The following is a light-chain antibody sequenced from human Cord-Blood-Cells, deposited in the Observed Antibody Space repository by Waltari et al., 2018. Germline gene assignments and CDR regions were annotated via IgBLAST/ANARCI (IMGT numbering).Light chain of an antibody. CDR2: GAS. CDR3: QQYGSSPPLT. V-gene: IGKV3-20*01. Sequence: EIVLTQSPGTLSLSPGERATLSCRASQSVSSSYLAWYQQKPGQATRLLIYGASSRATGIPDRFSGSRSGTDFTLTISRLEPEDFAVYYCQQYGSSPPLTFGGGTKVEIK. J-gene: IGKJ4*01. CDR1: QSVSSSY.